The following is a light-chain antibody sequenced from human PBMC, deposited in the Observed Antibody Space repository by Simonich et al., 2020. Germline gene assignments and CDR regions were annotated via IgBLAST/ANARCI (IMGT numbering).Light chain of an antibody. V-gene: IGKV2D-29*02. Sequence: DIVMTQTPLSLSVTPGQPASISCKSSQSLLHRDGKTYLYWYLQKPGQSPQLLFYEVSKRFSGVPDRFSGSGSGTDFTLKISRVEAEDVGVYYCMQSIQLPLTFGGGTKVEIK. CDR1: QSLLHRDGKTY. CDR2: EVS. CDR3: MQSIQLPLT. J-gene: IGKJ4*01.